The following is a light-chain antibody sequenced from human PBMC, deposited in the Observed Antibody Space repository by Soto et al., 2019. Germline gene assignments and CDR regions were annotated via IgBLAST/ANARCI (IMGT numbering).Light chain of an antibody. Sequence: DIVMTQSPDSLAVSLGERATINCKSSQSVLKSSNDKNHLAWYHQKPVQPPRLLIFWASTRESGVPDRFSGGGSGTDFTLTISSLQAEDVAVYYCQQYYSPPAMFGQGTKVEI. CDR1: QSVLKSSNDKNH. V-gene: IGKV4-1*01. CDR2: WAS. J-gene: IGKJ1*01. CDR3: QQYYSPPAM.